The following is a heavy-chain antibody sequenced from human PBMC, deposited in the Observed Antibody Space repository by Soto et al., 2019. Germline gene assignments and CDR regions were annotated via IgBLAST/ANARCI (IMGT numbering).Heavy chain of an antibody. CDR2: IYYSGST. V-gene: IGHV4-30-4*01. Sequence: QVQLQESGPGLVKPSQTLSLTCTVSGGSISSCDYYWSWIRQPPGKGLEGIGYIYYSGSTYYNPSLKSRVTISVDTSKNQFSLKLSSVTAADTAVYYCARVGGSGATTIDYWGQGTLVTVSS. CDR1: GGSISSCDYY. D-gene: IGHD3-10*01. J-gene: IGHJ4*02. CDR3: ARVGGSGATTIDY.